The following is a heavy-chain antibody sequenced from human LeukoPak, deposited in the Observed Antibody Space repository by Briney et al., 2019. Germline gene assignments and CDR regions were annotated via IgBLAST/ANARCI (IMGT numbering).Heavy chain of an antibody. V-gene: IGHV3-64*01. CDR3: AREISRGFDI. J-gene: IGHJ3*02. D-gene: IGHD2/OR15-2a*01. CDR2: VSSNGAST. CDR1: GFTFSNYP. Sequence: GGSLRLSCAASGFTFSNYPMHWVRQAPGKGPESVSAVSSNGASTYYENSVKDRFIVSRDNSKNTLYLQLGSLRAEDTAVYYCAREISRGFDIWGQGTMVTVSS.